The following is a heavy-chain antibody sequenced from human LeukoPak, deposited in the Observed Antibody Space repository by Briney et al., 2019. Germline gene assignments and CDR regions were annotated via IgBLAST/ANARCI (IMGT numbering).Heavy chain of an antibody. D-gene: IGHD6-13*01. Sequence: PSETLSLTCAVYGGSFSGYYWSWIRQPPGKGLEWIGEINHSGSTNYNPSLKSRVTISVDTSKNQFSLKLSSVTAADTAVYYCAREPPRRWQQLGRYYWGQGTLVTVSS. J-gene: IGHJ4*02. V-gene: IGHV4-34*01. CDR3: AREPPRRWQQLGRYY. CDR2: INHSGST. CDR1: GGSFSGYY.